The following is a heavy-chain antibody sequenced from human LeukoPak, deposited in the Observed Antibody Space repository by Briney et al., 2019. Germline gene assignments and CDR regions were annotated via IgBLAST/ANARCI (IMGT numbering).Heavy chain of an antibody. Sequence: SGPTLVNPTQTLTLTCTFSGFSLNTSGMAVGSIRQPPGKALEWLALIYWDDDKRYSPSLKSRLTITKDTSKNQVVLTMTNMDPVDTATYYCAHNSATVATNYFGYWGQGSLVTVSS. J-gene: IGHJ4*02. V-gene: IGHV2-5*02. D-gene: IGHD4-23*01. CDR3: AHNSATVATNYFGY. CDR2: IYWDDDK. CDR1: GFSLNTSGMA.